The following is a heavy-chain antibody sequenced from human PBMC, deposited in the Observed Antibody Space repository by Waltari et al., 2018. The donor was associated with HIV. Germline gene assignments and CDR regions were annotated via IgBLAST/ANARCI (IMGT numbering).Heavy chain of an antibody. Sequence: EVQLLDAGGGVVQPGGSLRRSCAASGFTCSRCAMSWVRQAPGKGLEWVSAISASGGSTYYADSVKGRFTISRDNSKNTLYLQMNSLRAEDTAVFYCAKQGTDYWGQGTLVTVSS. CDR3: AKQGTDY. CDR1: GFTCSRCA. CDR2: ISASGGST. J-gene: IGHJ4*02. V-gene: IGHV3-23*01. D-gene: IGHD1-1*01.